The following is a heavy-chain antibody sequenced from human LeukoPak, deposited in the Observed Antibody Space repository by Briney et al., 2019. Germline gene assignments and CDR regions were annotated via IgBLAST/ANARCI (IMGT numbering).Heavy chain of an antibody. J-gene: IGHJ4*02. CDR3: AKSCSSTSCPIDY. Sequence: PGGSLRLSCAASGFTFDDYAMHWVRQAPGKGLEWVSGISWNSGSIGYADSVKGRFTISRDNAKNSLYLQMNSLRAEGTALYYCAKSCSSTSCPIDYWGQGTLVTVSS. CDR2: ISWNSGSI. V-gene: IGHV3-9*01. CDR1: GFTFDDYA. D-gene: IGHD2-2*01.